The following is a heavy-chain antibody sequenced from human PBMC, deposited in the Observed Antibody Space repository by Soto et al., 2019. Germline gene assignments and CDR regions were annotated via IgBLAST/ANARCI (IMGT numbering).Heavy chain of an antibody. V-gene: IGHV1-18*01. J-gene: IGHJ5*02. D-gene: IGHD5-12*01. Sequence: QVHLVQSGVEVKTPGASVKVSCQASGYTFFTSDISWVRQAPGQGLEWLGWISTYSGDTRYAQKFKGRVTMTTDTSTTTAYMELRCLRSDDTAVYYCARHHGPTTSENWFDPWGQGTLVTVSS. CDR3: ARHHGPTTSENWFDP. CDR2: ISTYSGDT. CDR1: GYTFFTSD.